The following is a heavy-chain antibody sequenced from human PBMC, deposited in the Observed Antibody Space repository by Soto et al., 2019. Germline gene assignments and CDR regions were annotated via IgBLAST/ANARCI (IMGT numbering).Heavy chain of an antibody. CDR2: ISSSSSYI. V-gene: IGHV3-21*01. D-gene: IGHD5-18*01. J-gene: IGHJ5*02. CDR1: GFTFSSYS. Sequence: GGSLRLSCAASGFTFSSYSMNWVRQAPGKGLEWVSSISSSSSYIYYADSVKGRFTISRDNAKNSLYLQMNSLRAEDTAVYYCARDHRLIDTAMVPWFDPWGQGTLVTVSS. CDR3: ARDHRLIDTAMVPWFDP.